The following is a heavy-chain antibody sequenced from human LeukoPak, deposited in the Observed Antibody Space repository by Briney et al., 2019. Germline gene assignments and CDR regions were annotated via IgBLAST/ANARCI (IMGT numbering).Heavy chain of an antibody. J-gene: IGHJ5*02. CDR2: IDSDGSRT. CDR3: ARSPNCGGDCS. V-gene: IGHV3-74*01. Sequence: GRSLRLSCAVSGFTFSSYWMHWVRQAPGKGLVWVSRIDSDGSRTSYAAAVKGRFTISRDNAKTTLYLQMNSLRAEDTAVYYCARSPNCGGDCSWGQGTLVTVS. CDR1: GFTFSSYW. D-gene: IGHD2-21*02.